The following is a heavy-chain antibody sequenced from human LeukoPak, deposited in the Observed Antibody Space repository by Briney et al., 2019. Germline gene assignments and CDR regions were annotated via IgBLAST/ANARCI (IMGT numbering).Heavy chain of an antibody. Sequence: GGSLRLSCAASGFTFSNYNMNWVRQAPGKGLEWVSSISSGSNYIYYAYSVKGRFTISRDNAKNSLYLQMNSLRADDAAVYYCARDLRLWGQGTLVTVSS. CDR3: ARDLRL. J-gene: IGHJ4*02. CDR2: ISSGSNYI. CDR1: GFTFSNYN. V-gene: IGHV3-21*01.